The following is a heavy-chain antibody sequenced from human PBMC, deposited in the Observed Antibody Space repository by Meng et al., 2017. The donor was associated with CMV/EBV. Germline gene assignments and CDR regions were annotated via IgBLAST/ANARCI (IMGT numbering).Heavy chain of an antibody. V-gene: IGHV4-59*01. J-gene: IGHJ6*02. D-gene: IGHD6-13*01. CDR3: ARDHDSSWYYYYGMDV. Sequence: SKTLSPTCTVSGGSISSYYWSWIRQPPGKGLEWIGYIYYSGSTNYNPSLKSRVTISVDTSKNQFSLKLSSVTAADTAVYYCARDHDSSWYYYYGMDVWGQGTTVTVSS. CDR2: IYYSGST. CDR1: GGSISSYY.